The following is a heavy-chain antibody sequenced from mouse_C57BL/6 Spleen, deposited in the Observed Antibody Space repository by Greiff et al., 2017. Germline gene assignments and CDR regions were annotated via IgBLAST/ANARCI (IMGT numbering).Heavy chain of an antibody. CDR1: GFSLTSYG. Sequence: QVQLKESGPGLVAPSPSLSITCTVSGFSLTSYGVDWVRQPPGKGLEWLGVIWGGGSTNYNSSLMTRLSISKDNSKSQVFLKMNSLQTDDTAMYSCDKRGPYDCDRYWYFDVWGTGTTVTVSS. CDR3: DKRGPYDCDRYWYFDV. CDR2: IWGGGST. J-gene: IGHJ1*03. D-gene: IGHD2-4*01. V-gene: IGHV2-9*01.